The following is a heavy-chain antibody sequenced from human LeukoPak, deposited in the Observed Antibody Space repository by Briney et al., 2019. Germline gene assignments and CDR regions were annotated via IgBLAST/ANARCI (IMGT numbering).Heavy chain of an antibody. CDR3: ARIPAAFNYYFDY. J-gene: IGHJ4*02. V-gene: IGHV4-38-2*01. CDR1: SYSISSGYY. Sequence: PSETLSLTRAVSSYSISSGYYWGWIRQPPGKGLEWIGSIYHSGSTYYNPSLKSRVTISVDTSKNQFSLKLSSVTAADTAVYYCARIPAAFNYYFDYWGQGTLVTVSS. CDR2: IYHSGST. D-gene: IGHD2-2*01.